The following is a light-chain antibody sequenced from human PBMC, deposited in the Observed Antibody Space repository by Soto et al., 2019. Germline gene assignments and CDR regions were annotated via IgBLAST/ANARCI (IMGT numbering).Light chain of an antibody. V-gene: IGKV1-5*01. CDR2: DAS. J-gene: IGKJ5*01. Sequence: DIQMTQSPSTLSASVGDRVTITCRASQSISSWLAWYQQKPGNAPKLLIYDASSLESGVPSRFSGSGSGTEFTLTISSLQPGDFATYYCQHYKNWPPITFGQGTRLEIK. CDR3: QHYKNWPPIT. CDR1: QSISSW.